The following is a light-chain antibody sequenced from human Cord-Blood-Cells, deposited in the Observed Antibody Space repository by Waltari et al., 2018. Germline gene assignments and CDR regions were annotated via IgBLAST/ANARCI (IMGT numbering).Light chain of an antibody. V-gene: IGKV4-1*01. CDR1: QSVLYSSNNKNY. CDR3: QQYYSTPYT. Sequence: DLVMTQSPDSLAVSLGERATINCKSSQSVLYSSNNKNYLAWYQQKPGQPPKLLIYWASTRESGVPDRFSGSGSGTDFTLTISSLQAKDVAVYYCQQYYSTPYTFGQGTKLEIK. CDR2: WAS. J-gene: IGKJ2*01.